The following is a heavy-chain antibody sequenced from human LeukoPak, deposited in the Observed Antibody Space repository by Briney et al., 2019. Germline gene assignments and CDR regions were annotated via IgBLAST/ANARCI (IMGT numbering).Heavy chain of an antibody. CDR1: GYTLTELS. CDR3: ATALSHPVVPAAIGY. CDR2: FDPEDGET. D-gene: IGHD2-2*02. Sequence: ASVKVSCKVSGYTLTELSMHWVRQAPGKGLEWMGGFDPEDGETIYAQKFQGRVTMTEDTSTDTAYMELSSLRSEDTAVYYCATALSHPVVPAAIGYWGQGTLVTVSS. J-gene: IGHJ4*02. V-gene: IGHV1-24*01.